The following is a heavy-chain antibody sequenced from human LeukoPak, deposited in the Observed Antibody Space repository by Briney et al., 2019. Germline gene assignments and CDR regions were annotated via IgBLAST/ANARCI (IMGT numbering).Heavy chain of an antibody. CDR2: FIPTFGTA. D-gene: IGHD5-18*01. CDR1: GGTSGSYV. Sequence: SVKVSCKPSGGTSGSYVISGVRQATGQGLEWMGGFIPTFGTANYAQKFQGRVTITADESTSTAYMELSSLRSEDTAVYYCARAGGYSYGYWTRYPGYYYGMDVWGQGTTVTVSS. J-gene: IGHJ6*02. V-gene: IGHV1-69*01. CDR3: ARAGGYSYGYWTRYPGYYYGMDV.